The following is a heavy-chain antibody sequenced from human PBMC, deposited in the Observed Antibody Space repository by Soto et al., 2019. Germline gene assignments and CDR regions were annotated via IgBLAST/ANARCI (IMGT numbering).Heavy chain of an antibody. D-gene: IGHD2-15*01. CDR2: ISDSGATK. J-gene: IGHJ6*02. V-gene: IGHV3-48*02. Sequence: GGSLRLSCAASGLAFSNCGMNWVLQTPGKGLEWVSYISDSGATKHYADSVKGRFTISRDNGKDSLYLQMNSLRDEHTAVYFSATCSRNSCYPYGVDVWGQGATVTVYS. CDR3: ATCSRNSCYPYGVDV. CDR1: GLAFSNCG.